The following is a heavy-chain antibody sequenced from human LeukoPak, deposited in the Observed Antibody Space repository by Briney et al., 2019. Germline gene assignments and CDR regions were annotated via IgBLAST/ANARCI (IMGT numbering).Heavy chain of an antibody. CDR2: IYPDDSDT. CDR3: ARRKTNRRNSSGWTGGGY. CDR1: GYSFTNYW. Sequence: GESLKISCKGSGYSFTNYWIDWVRQMPGKGLERIGIIYPDDSDTRYSPSFRGQVTISADKSINTAYLQWSSLKASDTAMYYYARRKTNRRNSSGWTGGGYWGPGTLVTVSS. D-gene: IGHD6-19*01. J-gene: IGHJ4*02. V-gene: IGHV5-51*01.